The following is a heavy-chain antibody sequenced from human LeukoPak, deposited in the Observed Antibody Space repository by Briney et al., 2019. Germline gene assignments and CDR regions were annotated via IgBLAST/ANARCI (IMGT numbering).Heavy chain of an antibody. D-gene: IGHD5-18*01. CDR3: ARDGRGYSYGFSRGALDY. J-gene: IGHJ4*02. V-gene: IGHV3-7*01. CDR2: IKQDGSEK. CDR1: GFTFSSYG. Sequence: GGSLRLSCAASGFTFSSYGMSWVRQAPGKGLEWVANIKQDGSEKYYVDSVKGRFTISRDNAKNSLYLQMNSLRAEDTAVYYCARDGRGYSYGFSRGALDYWGQGTLVTVSS.